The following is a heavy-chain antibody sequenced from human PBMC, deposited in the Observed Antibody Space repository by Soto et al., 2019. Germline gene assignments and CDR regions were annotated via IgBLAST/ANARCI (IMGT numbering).Heavy chain of an antibody. J-gene: IGHJ6*02. V-gene: IGHV3-21*01. CDR1: GFTFSSYS. CDR3: ARDPSAAPDYYGMDV. Sequence: GGSLRLSCAASGFTFSSYSMNWVRQAPGKGLEWVSSISSSSSYIYYADSVKGRFTISRDNAKNSLYLQMNSLRAEDTAVYYCARDPSAAPDYYGMDVWGQGTTVTVSS. CDR2: ISSSSSYI. D-gene: IGHD6-13*01.